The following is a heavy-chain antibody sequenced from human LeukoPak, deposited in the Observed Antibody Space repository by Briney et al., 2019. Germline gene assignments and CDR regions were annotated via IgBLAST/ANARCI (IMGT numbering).Heavy chain of an antibody. V-gene: IGHV5-51*01. D-gene: IGHD3-10*01. CDR2: IFPGDSDT. Sequence: GESLKISCEGSGYSFTTYWIAWVRQMPGKGLEWMGIIFPGDSDTRYSPSFQGQVTISADKSINTAYLQWSSLKAPDTAMYYCARDTYGSGSYAFDIWGQGTMVTVSS. J-gene: IGHJ3*02. CDR3: ARDTYGSGSYAFDI. CDR1: GYSFTTYW.